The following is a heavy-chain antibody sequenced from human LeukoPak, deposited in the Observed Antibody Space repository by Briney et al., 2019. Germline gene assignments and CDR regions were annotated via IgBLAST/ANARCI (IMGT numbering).Heavy chain of an antibody. D-gene: IGHD3-22*01. V-gene: IGHV3-15*01. Sequence: GGSLRLSCAASGFTFSKAWMSWVRQAPGKGLEWIGRIKSKSDGETTEYAEPVQGRFTISRDDSKNTVYLQMNSLKTEDTGVYFCTWLFNDFWGQGTLVTVSS. CDR3: TWLFNDF. CDR2: IKSKSDGETT. J-gene: IGHJ4*02. CDR1: GFTFSKAW.